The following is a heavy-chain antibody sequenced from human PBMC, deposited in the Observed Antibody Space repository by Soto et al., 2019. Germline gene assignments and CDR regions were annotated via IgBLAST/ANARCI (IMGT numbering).Heavy chain of an antibody. D-gene: IGHD4-17*01. Sequence: QVQLVQSGAEVKRPGASVKVSCKASGYTFNGYAFGWVRQAPGQGLEWMGWISGYNGKTIYSPKLQGRLTMTTDTSTSTAYMELRSLGSDDTAVYFCARWRTDYGDDGLSFKYWGQGTLVTVSS. J-gene: IGHJ1*01. CDR2: ISGYNGKT. V-gene: IGHV1-18*01. CDR3: ARWRTDYGDDGLSFKY. CDR1: GYTFNGYA.